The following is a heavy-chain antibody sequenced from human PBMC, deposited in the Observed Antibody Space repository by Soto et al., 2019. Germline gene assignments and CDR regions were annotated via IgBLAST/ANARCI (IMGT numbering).Heavy chain of an antibody. Sequence: ASVKVSCKASGYTFTSYAMHWVRQAPGQRLEWMGWINAGNSNTNYAQKFQGRVTMTRDTSTSTAYMELSSLRSEDTAVYYCFVVGAFDIWGQGTMVTVSS. J-gene: IGHJ3*02. CDR1: GYTFTSYA. CDR2: INAGNSNT. D-gene: IGHD2-21*01. V-gene: IGHV1-3*01. CDR3: FVVGAFDI.